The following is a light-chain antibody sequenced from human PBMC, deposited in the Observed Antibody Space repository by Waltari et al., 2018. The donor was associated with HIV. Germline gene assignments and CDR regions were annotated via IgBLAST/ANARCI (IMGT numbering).Light chain of an antibody. CDR2: DDD. CDR1: TSHIRVHP. Sequence: QSVLTHPPSVSGAPGQRFTITRTGSTSHIRVHPVHRFRQLPGAAPKLLIYDDDVRPSGVSDRFSGSKSDTSASLAIAGLQAEDEADYYCQSYDDTVSLEVFGGGTRLTVL. CDR3: QSYDDTVSLEV. J-gene: IGLJ2*01. V-gene: IGLV1-40*01.